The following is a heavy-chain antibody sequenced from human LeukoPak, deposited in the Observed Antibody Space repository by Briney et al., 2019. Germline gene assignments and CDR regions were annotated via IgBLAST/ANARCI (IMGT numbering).Heavy chain of an antibody. D-gene: IGHD4-17*01. J-gene: IGHJ4*02. CDR1: GGSISDHF. CDR2: IYFSGST. Sequence: PSETLSLTCTVSGGSISDHFWSWVRQPAGKGLEWIGRIYFSGSTNYTPSLKSRVTMSVDTSKSQFSLKLTSVTAADTAVYYCARHYYGDYYFDYWGQGTLVTVSS. CDR3: ARHYYGDYYFDY. V-gene: IGHV4-4*07.